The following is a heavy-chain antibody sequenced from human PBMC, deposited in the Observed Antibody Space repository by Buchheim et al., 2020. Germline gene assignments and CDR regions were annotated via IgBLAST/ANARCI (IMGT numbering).Heavy chain of an antibody. D-gene: IGHD6-13*01. CDR2: IKPDGSQK. CDR1: GFTFSTHW. CDR3: ANAPAAAGIY. J-gene: IGHJ4*02. Sequence: EVQLVESGGGLVQPGGSLRLSCAASGFTFSTHWMTWVRQAPGKGLEWLANIKPDGSQKHYVDSVKGGLTISRDNAKNSLSRQMNSLRAEDTAVYYCANAPAAAGIYWGQG. V-gene: IGHV3-7*01.